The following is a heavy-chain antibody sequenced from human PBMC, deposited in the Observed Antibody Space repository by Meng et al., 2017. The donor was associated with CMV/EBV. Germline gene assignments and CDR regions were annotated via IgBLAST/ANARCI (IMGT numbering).Heavy chain of an antibody. Sequence: GAGYSFTSYCISWVRQMPGKGLEWMGRIDPSDSYTNYSPSFQGHVTISTDKSISTAYLQWSSLKASDTAMYYCARAIVPAVSWFDPWGQGTLVTVSS. J-gene: IGHJ5*02. CDR2: IDPSDSYT. D-gene: IGHD2-2*01. CDR1: GYSFTSYC. CDR3: ARAIVPAVSWFDP. V-gene: IGHV5-10-1*01.